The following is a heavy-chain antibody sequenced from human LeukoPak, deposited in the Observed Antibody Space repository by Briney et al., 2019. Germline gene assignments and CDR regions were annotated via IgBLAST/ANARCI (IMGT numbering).Heavy chain of an antibody. CDR1: GFTFGSHA. D-gene: IGHD5-18*01. CDR3: GKTTVGYSSGQKPAWPVDY. Sequence: PGGSLRLSCEASGFTFGSHAMYWVRQAPGKGLEWVAGIFGSGGSPHYADPVEGRFTISRDNSRNTVYLQINRLRAEDTAVYYCGKTTVGYSSGQKPAWPVDYWGQGTLVTVSS. CDR2: IFGSGGSP. V-gene: IGHV3-23*01. J-gene: IGHJ4*02.